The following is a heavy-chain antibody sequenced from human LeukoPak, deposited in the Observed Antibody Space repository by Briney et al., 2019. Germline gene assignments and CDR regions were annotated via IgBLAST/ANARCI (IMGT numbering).Heavy chain of an antibody. Sequence: ASVKVSCKASGYTFTGYYMHWVRQAPGQGLEWMGWTNPNSGGTNYAQKFQGRVTMTRDTSISTAYMELSRLRSDDTAVYYCAGRDITMVRGVMNYWGQGTLVTVSS. V-gene: IGHV1-2*02. J-gene: IGHJ4*02. CDR2: TNPNSGGT. D-gene: IGHD3-10*01. CDR1: GYTFTGYY. CDR3: AGRDITMVRGVMNY.